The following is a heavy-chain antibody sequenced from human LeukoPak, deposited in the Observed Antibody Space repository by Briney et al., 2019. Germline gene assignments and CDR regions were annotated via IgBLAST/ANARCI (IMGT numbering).Heavy chain of an antibody. CDR2: IYTSGST. CDR3: ARDSFLVRGANAGLDY. J-gene: IGHJ4*02. D-gene: IGHD3-10*01. Sequence: SETLSLTCTVSGGSISSGDYYWSWIRQPPGKGLEWIGRIYTSGSTNYNPSLKSRVTMSVDTSKNQFSLKLSSVTAADTAVYYCARDSFLVRGANAGLDYWGQGTLVTVSS. V-gene: IGHV4-61*02. CDR1: GGSISSGDYY.